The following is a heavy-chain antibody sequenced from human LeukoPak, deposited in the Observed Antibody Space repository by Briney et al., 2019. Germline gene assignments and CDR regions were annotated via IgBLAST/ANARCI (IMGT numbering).Heavy chain of an antibody. J-gene: IGHJ6*03. Sequence: GGSLRLSCAASGFTFDDYGMSWVRQAPGKGLEWVSGINWNGGSTGYADSVKGRFTISRDNAKNSLYLQMNSLRAEDTAVYYCARVLDSNYRYYYYMDVWGKGTTVTVSS. CDR2: INWNGGST. CDR3: ARVLDSNYRYYYYMDV. CDR1: GFTFDDYG. D-gene: IGHD4-11*01. V-gene: IGHV3-20*04.